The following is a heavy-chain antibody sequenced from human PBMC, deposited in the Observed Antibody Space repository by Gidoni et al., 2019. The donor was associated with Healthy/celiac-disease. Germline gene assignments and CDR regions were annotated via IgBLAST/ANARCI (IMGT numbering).Heavy chain of an antibody. CDR2: INPSGGST. J-gene: IGHJ4*02. Sequence: QVQLVQSGAEVKKPGAPVQVSCMASGSTLTSYYMHWVRPAPGQGLEWMGIINPSGGSTSYAQKFQGRVTMTRDTSTSTVYMELSSLRSEDTAVYYCALGGGIVGATTSFDYWGQGTLVTVSS. CDR1: GSTLTSYY. V-gene: IGHV1-46*03. D-gene: IGHD1-26*01. CDR3: ALGGGIVGATTSFDY.